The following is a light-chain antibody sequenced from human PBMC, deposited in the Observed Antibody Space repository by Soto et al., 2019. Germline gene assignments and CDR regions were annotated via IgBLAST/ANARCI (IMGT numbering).Light chain of an antibody. CDR2: GAS. V-gene: IGKV3-11*01. J-gene: IGKJ5*01. CDR3: QVRTNWSIA. CDR1: QSVATN. Sequence: VLTQSPATLSVSPGERATLSCRASQSVATNLAWYQQRPGQAPRLLIYGASTRATGIPARFSGTGSGTDFTLTINNLEPEDFAVYYCQVRTNWSIAFGRGTRLENK.